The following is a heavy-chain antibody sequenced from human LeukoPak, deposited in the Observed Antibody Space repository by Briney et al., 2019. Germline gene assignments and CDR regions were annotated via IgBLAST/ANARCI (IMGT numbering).Heavy chain of an antibody. CDR2: IYHSGST. J-gene: IGHJ3*02. V-gene: IGHV4-30-2*01. Sequence: SETLSLTCTVSGGSISSGGYYWSWIRQPPGKGLEWIGYIYHSGSTYYNPSLKSRVTISVDRSKNQFSLKLSSVTAADTAVYYCARDSYKLGAEGTDAFDIWGQGTMVTVSS. CDR3: ARDSYKLGAEGTDAFDI. CDR1: GGSISSGGYY. D-gene: IGHD7-27*01.